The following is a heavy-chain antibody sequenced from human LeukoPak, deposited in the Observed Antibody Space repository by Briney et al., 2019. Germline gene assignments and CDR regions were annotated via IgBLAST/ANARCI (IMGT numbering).Heavy chain of an antibody. J-gene: IGHJ3*02. D-gene: IGHD3-22*01. Sequence: SETLSLTCTVSGGSISSYYWSWIRQPPGKGLEWIGYIYYSGSTSYNPSLKSRATISVDTSKNQFSLKLSSVTAADTAVYYCARVGLDYYDSSGPYAFDIWGQGTMVTVSS. V-gene: IGHV4-59*01. CDR3: ARVGLDYYDSSGPYAFDI. CDR2: IYYSGST. CDR1: GGSISSYY.